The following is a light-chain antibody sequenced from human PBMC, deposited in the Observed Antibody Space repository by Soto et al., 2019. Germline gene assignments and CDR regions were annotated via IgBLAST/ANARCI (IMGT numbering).Light chain of an antibody. CDR3: CSYAGSSTVVV. CDR2: EGT. CDR1: SSDVGNYNL. Sequence: QSALTQPASVSGSPGQSITISCTGTSSDVGNYNLVSWYQQHPGKAPKLMIYEGTKRPSGVSNRFSGSKSGNTASLTISGLQADDEADYYCCSYAGSSTVVVFGGGTKLTVL. V-gene: IGLV2-23*03. J-gene: IGLJ2*01.